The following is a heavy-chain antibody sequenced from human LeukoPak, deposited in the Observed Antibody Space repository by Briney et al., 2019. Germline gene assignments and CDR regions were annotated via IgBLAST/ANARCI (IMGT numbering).Heavy chain of an antibody. Sequence: ASVKVSCKASGYTFTSYDINWVRQTTGQGLEWMGWMNPNSGNTGYAQKFQGRVTMTRTTSTSTAYMELSSLRSEDTAVYYCARGIDSSGYYDYWGQGTLVTVSS. CDR1: GYTFTSYD. V-gene: IGHV1-8*01. CDR2: MNPNSGNT. CDR3: ARGIDSSGYYDY. D-gene: IGHD3-22*01. J-gene: IGHJ4*02.